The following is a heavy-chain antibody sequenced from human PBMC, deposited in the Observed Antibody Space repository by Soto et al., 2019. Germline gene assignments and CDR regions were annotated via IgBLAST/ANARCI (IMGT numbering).Heavy chain of an antibody. CDR1: GYTFTGYY. D-gene: IGHD6-13*01. Sequence: ASVKVSCKASGYTFTGYYMHWVRQAPGQGLEWMGWINPNSGGTNYAQKFQGWVTMTRDTSISTAYMELSRLRSDDTAVYYCARDGASGWAAAGTHSDYYYYGMDVWGQGTTVTVSS. V-gene: IGHV1-2*04. CDR2: INPNSGGT. CDR3: ARDGASGWAAAGTHSDYYYYGMDV. J-gene: IGHJ6*02.